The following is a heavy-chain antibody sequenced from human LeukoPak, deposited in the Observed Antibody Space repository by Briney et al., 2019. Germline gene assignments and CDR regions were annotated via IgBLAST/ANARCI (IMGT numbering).Heavy chain of an antibody. J-gene: IGHJ4*02. V-gene: IGHV3-30*03. CDR3: ASEGGHNWNYGLAY. Sequence: GGSLRLSCAASGFTFSSYGMHWVRQAPGKGLEWVAVISYDGSNKYYADSVKGRFTISRDNSKNTLYLQMNSLGAEDTAVYYCASEGGHNWNYGLAYWGQGTLVTVSS. CDR2: ISYDGSNK. D-gene: IGHD1-7*01. CDR1: GFTFSSYG.